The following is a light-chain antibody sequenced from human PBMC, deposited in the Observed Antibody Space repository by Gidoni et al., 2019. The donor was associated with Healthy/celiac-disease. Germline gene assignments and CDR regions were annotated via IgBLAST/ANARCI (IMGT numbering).Light chain of an antibody. CDR3: QQRSNWPRT. CDR2: DAS. V-gene: IGKV3-11*01. CDR1: QSVSSY. J-gene: IGKJ3*01. Sequence: EIVLTQSPATLSLYPGERATLSCRASQSVSSYLSLYQQKPGQAPRLLIYDASNRATGIPARFSGSGSGTDFTLTISSLEPEDFAVYYWQQRSNWPRTFGPGTKVDIK.